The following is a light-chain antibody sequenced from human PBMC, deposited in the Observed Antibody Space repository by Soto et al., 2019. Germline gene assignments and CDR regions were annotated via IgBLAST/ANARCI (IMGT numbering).Light chain of an antibody. CDR2: GNN. Sequence: QAVVTQPPSVSGAPGQRVTISCTGSSSNIGTGYDVHWYQQLPGTAPQLLIYGNNNRPSGVPGRFSGSRSGTSASLAITGLQAEDEADYYCQSYDSSLSGYVFGTGTQLTVL. CDR3: QSYDSSLSGYV. CDR1: SSNIGTGYD. V-gene: IGLV1-40*01. J-gene: IGLJ7*01.